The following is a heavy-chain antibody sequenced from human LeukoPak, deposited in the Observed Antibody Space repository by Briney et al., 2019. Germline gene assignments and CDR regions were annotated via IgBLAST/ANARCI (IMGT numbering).Heavy chain of an antibody. CDR1: GGSISSYY. J-gene: IGHJ3*02. CDR2: IYYSGST. V-gene: IGHV4-59*01. Sequence: SETLSLTCTVSGGSISSYYWSWIRQPPGKGLEWIGYIYYSGSTNYNPSPKSRVTISVDTSKNQFSLKLSSVTAADTAVYYCANYDSSSYDAFDIWGQGTMVTVSS. D-gene: IGHD3-22*01. CDR3: ANYDSSSYDAFDI.